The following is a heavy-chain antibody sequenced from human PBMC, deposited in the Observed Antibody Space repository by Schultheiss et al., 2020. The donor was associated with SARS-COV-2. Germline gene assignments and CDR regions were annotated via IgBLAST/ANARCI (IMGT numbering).Heavy chain of an antibody. J-gene: IGHJ5*02. CDR2: IYYSGST. CDR3: ARGHFHRYSSSSVDWFDP. Sequence: SETLSLTCTVSGGSISSSSYYWGWIRQPPGKGLEWIGSIYYSGSTYYNPSLKSRVTISVDTSKNQFSLKLSSVTAADTAVYYCARGHFHRYSSSSVDWFDPWGQGTLVTVSS. D-gene: IGHD6-6*01. CDR1: GGSISSSSYY. V-gene: IGHV4-39*07.